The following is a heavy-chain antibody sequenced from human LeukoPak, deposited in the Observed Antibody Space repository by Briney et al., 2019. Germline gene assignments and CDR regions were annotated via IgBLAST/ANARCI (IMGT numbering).Heavy chain of an antibody. D-gene: IGHD2-15*01. V-gene: IGHV4-34*01. CDR3: ARGGYCSGGSCSPADYYYYMDV. CDR1: GGSFSGYY. CDR2: INHSGST. Sequence: PSETLSLTCAVYGGSFSGYYWSWIRQPPGKGLEWIGEINHSGSTNYNPSLKSRVTISVDTSKNQFSLKLSSVTAADTAVYYCARGGYCSGGSCSPADYYYYMDVWGKGTTVTVSS. J-gene: IGHJ6*03.